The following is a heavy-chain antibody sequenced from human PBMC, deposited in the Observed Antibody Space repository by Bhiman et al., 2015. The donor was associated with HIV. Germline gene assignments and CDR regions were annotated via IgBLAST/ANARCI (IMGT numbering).Heavy chain of an antibody. CDR2: ISYDGSNK. CDR1: GFIFSTYA. V-gene: IGHV3-30*04. J-gene: IGHJ4*02. CDR3: AKEALPGVIPYYFDY. D-gene: IGHD3-16*02. Sequence: VQLVESGGGLVKPGGSLRLSCAASGFIFSTYAMHWVRQAPGKGLEWVAVISYDGSNKYYADSVKGRFTISRDNSKNTLYLQMNSLRAEDTAVYYCAKEALPGVIPYYFDYWGQGTLVTVSS.